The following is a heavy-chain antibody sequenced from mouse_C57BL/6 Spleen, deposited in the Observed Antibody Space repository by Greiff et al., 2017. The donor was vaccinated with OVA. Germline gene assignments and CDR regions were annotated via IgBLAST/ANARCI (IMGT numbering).Heavy chain of an antibody. J-gene: IGHJ3*01. CDR2: INPYNGGT. V-gene: IGHV1-19*01. D-gene: IGHD2-1*01. CDR3: ARDGNYDWFAY. Sequence: VHVKQSGPVLVKPGASVKMSCKASGYTFTDYYMNWVKQSHGKSLEWIGVINPYNGGTSYNQKFKGKATLTVDKSSSTAYMELNSLTSEDSAVYYCARDGNYDWFAYWGQGTLVTVSA. CDR1: GYTFTDYY.